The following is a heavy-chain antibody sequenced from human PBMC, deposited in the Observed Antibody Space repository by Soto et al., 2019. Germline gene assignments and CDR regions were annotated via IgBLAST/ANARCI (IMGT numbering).Heavy chain of an antibody. D-gene: IGHD6-6*01. V-gene: IGHV4-31*01. J-gene: IGHJ6*02. CDR2: NYYSGIT. CDR1: GGSISSGGYY. CDR3: ARVSSIAGLHYGMDV. Sequence: QVQLQESGPGLVKPSQTLSLTCTVSGGSISSGGYYWTWIRQHPGKGLEWIGYNYYSGITYYNPSLRSLVTISLDTSKNQFSLRLSSVTAADTAVYYCARVSSIAGLHYGMDVWGQGTTVTVSS.